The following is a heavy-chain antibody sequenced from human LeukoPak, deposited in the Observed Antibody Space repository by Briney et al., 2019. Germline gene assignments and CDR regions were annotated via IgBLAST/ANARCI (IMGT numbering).Heavy chain of an antibody. CDR2: LLHSGLT. Sequence: PSETLSLTCAVSGGSISSGGYSWSWIRQPPGKGLEWIGYLLHSGLTNYSPSLKSRVIMSVDTSRNQFSLKLTSVTAADTAVYYCARGPHDAFDIWGQGTLVTVSS. CDR1: GGSISSGGYS. CDR3: ARGPHDAFDI. V-gene: IGHV4-61*08. J-gene: IGHJ3*02.